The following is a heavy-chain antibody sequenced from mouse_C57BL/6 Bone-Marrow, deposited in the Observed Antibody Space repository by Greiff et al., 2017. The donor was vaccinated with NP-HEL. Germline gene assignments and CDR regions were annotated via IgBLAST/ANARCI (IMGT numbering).Heavy chain of an antibody. J-gene: IGHJ3*01. CDR2: IYPGDGDT. CDR3: ATPQLSWFAY. D-gene: IGHD4-1*02. CDR1: GYAFSSSW. V-gene: IGHV1-82*01. Sequence: VQGVESGPELVKPGASVKISCKASGYAFSSSWMNWVKQRPGKGLEWIGRIYPGDGDTNYNGKFKGKATLTADKSSSTAYMQLSSLTSEDSAVYFCATPQLSWFAYWGQGTLVTVSA.